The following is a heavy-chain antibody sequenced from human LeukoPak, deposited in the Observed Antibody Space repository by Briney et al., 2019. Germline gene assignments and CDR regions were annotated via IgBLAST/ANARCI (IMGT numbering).Heavy chain of an antibody. V-gene: IGHV3-11*04. CDR2: ITPSGTTK. CDR1: GFAFSDSY. Sequence: GGSLRLSCAASGFAFSDSYMTWIRQAPGKGLEWISYITPSGTTKSYAGSVKGRFTISRDNAKNSLYLQINSLGAEDTAVYYCARPPHSCSSTSCYSQYWGQGTLVSVSS. CDR3: ARPPHSCSSTSCYSQY. D-gene: IGHD2-2*01. J-gene: IGHJ4*02.